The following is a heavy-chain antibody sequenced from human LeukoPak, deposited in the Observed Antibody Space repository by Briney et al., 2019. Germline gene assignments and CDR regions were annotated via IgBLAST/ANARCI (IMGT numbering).Heavy chain of an antibody. V-gene: IGHV3-23*01. Sequence: PGGSLRLSCAASGSTFSSYSMHWVRQAPGKGLEWVSAISGSGDSTYYADSVKGRFTISRDNSQNTLYLQMNSLRAEDTAVYYCARDPNGDYVGAFDILGQGTMVIVSS. J-gene: IGHJ3*02. D-gene: IGHD4-17*01. CDR3: ARDPNGDYVGAFDI. CDR1: GSTFSSYS. CDR2: ISGSGDST.